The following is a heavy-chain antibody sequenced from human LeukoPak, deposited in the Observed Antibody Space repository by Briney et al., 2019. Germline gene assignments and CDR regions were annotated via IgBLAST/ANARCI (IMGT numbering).Heavy chain of an antibody. D-gene: IGHD2-8*01. CDR2: ISGDAGVT. CDR1: RIRFSVYV. Sequence: GGSFALDPVKARIRFSVYVMSWLRQAPGKGLEWVSAISGDAGVTYYAASVKGRFTISRDNSKNAVYLQMNSLRAEDTATYYCAKVGYCTNNCFRTHDYWGQGALVTVSS. V-gene: IGHV3-23*01. CDR3: AKVGYCTNNCFRTHDY. J-gene: IGHJ4*02.